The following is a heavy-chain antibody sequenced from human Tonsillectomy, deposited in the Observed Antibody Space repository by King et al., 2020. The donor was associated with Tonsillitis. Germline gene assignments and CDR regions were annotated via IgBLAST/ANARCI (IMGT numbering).Heavy chain of an antibody. D-gene: IGHD6-19*01. Sequence: QLVQSGAEVKKPGASVKVSCKASGYTFSDYYMHWVRQAPGQGLEWMGWINPNTGGTNYAQKFQGRVTMTRDTAISTAYRELSRLRSADTAVYYGARDGSGWYGEAWFDPWGQGTLVTASS. CDR3: ARDGSGWYGEAWFDP. CDR2: INPNTGGT. J-gene: IGHJ5*02. V-gene: IGHV1-2*02. CDR1: GYTFSDYY.